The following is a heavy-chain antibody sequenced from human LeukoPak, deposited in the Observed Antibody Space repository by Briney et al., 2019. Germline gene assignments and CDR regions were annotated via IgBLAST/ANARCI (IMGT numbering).Heavy chain of an antibody. V-gene: IGHV1-2*06. CDR1: GYTFTGYY. CDR2: INPNSGGT. CDR3: ARGLSLDSRYLLDY. D-gene: IGHD3-22*01. Sequence: VASVKVSCKASGYTFTGYYMHWVRQAPGQGLEWMGRINPNSGGTNYAQKFQGRVTMTKDTSISTAYMELSRLRSDDTAVYYCARGLSLDSRYLLDYWGKGTLVTVSS. J-gene: IGHJ4*02.